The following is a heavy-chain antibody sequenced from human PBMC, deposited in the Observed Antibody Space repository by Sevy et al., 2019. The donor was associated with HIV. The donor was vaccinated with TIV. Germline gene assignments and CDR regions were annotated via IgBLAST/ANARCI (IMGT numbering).Heavy chain of an antibody. Sequence: SETLSLTCTVSGGSITSLYWNWIRQPPGKGLEWSANIYYNGHINYNPSLKRRVTLSLETSKNQCSLRLCSVTAADTAMYYCAGENAWGRGYAWGQGTLVTVSS. CDR3: AGENAWGRGYA. V-gene: IGHV4-59*08. J-gene: IGHJ5*02. CDR1: GGSITSLY. D-gene: IGHD6-25*01. CDR2: IYYNGHI.